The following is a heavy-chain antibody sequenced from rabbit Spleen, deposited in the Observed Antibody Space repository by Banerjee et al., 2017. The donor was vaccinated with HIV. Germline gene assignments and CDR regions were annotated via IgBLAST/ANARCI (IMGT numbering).Heavy chain of an antibody. J-gene: IGHJ4*01. V-gene: IGHV1S28*01. Sequence: QSLEESGGDLVKPGASLTLTCTASGFSFSNYAINWVRQAPGKGLEWIGWIANNGNTYYANWAKGRFTITRNPNLNTVDLKMTSLTAADTATYFCVRVLLSGSGRSLWGPGTLVTVS. CDR3: VRVLLSGSGRSL. D-gene: IGHD1-1*01. CDR1: GFSFSNYA. CDR2: IANNGNT.